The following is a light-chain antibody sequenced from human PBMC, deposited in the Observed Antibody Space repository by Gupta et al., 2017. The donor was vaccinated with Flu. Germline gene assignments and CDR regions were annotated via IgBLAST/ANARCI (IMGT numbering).Light chain of an antibody. CDR2: DAS. J-gene: IGKJ2*01. Sequence: EIILTQSPAILSLSPGESAILSWRASQSVGNQLVWYQQRPGRAPTLLMIDASKRGAGIPPRFSGSGCGTDVTLTISTREQEDFAVYYCQQRSDLPMYTFGQGTKVDIK. CDR1: QSVGNQ. V-gene: IGKV3-11*01. CDR3: QQRSDLPMYT.